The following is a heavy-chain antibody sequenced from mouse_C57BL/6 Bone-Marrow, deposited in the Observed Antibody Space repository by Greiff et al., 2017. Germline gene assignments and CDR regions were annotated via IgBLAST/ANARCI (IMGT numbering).Heavy chain of an antibody. CDR3: ERRISTGGRDY. D-gene: IGHD1-1*01. Sequence: QVQLQQPGAELVKPGASVKLSCKASGYTFTSYWMHWVKQRPGQGLEWIGMIHPNSGSTNYNEKFKSKATLTVDKSSSTAYMQLSSLTSEDSAVYDCERRISTGGRDYGGQGTSVTVSA. CDR2: IHPNSGST. J-gene: IGHJ4*01. CDR1: GYTFTSYW. V-gene: IGHV1-64*01.